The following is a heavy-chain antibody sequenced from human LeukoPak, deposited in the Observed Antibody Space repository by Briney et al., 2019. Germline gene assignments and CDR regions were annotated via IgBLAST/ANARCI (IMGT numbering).Heavy chain of an antibody. CDR3: ARHRIPAALASAFDY. D-gene: IGHD2-2*01. V-gene: IGHV4-39*01. CDR1: GGSISSSSYY. Sequence: PSETLSLTCTVSGGSISSSSYYRDWVRQPPGKGLEWIGAIYYSGNTNYNPSLKSRVTISVDTSKNQFSLKLSSVTAADTAVYYCARHRIPAALASAFDYWGQGTLVTVSS. CDR2: IYYSGNT. J-gene: IGHJ4*02.